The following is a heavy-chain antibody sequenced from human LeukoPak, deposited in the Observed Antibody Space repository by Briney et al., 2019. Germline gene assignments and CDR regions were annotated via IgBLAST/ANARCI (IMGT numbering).Heavy chain of an antibody. CDR3: AHRWVGTSWYWVYFDY. CDR2: IYLDDDK. V-gene: IGHV2-5*02. CDR1: GFSLSTSGVG. Sequence: SGPTLVNPTQTLTLTCTFSGFSLSTSGVGVGWIGQPPGKALEWIALIYLDDDKRYSASLKTRLTITKDTSRNHVVLTMTNMDPVATATYYCAHRWVGTSWYWVYFDYWGQGTVVTVSS. J-gene: IGHJ4*02. D-gene: IGHD6-13*01.